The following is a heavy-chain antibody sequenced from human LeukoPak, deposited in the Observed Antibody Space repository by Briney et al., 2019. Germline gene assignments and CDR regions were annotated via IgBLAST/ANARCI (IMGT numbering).Heavy chain of an antibody. CDR2: IIPIFGTA. V-gene: IGHV1-69*13. CDR3: ARLDEYSSSSRYYGMDV. CDR1: GGTFSSYA. Sequence: SVKVSCKASGGTFSSYAISWVRQAPGQRLEWMGGIIPIFGTANYAQKFQGRVTITADESTSTAYMELSSLRSEDTAVYYCARLDEYSSSSRYYGMDVWGQGTTVTVSS. J-gene: IGHJ6*02. D-gene: IGHD6-6*01.